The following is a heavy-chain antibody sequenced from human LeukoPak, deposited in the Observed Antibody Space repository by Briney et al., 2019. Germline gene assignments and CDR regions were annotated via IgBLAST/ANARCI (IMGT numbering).Heavy chain of an antibody. CDR2: IYHSGST. Sequence: SETLSLTCAVSGGSISSGGYSWSWIRQPPGKGLEWIGYIYHSGSTYYNPSLKSRVTISVDRSKNQFSLKLSSVTAADTAVYYCARDYGGNSGTGAFDIWGQGTMVTVSS. D-gene: IGHD4-23*01. CDR1: GGSISSGGYS. V-gene: IGHV4-30-2*01. J-gene: IGHJ3*02. CDR3: ARDYGGNSGTGAFDI.